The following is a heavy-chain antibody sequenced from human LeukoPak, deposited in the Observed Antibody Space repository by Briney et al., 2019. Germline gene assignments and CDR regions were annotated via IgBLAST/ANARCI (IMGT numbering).Heavy chain of an antibody. CDR2: ISGSGGST. J-gene: IGHJ5*02. Sequence: GGSLRLSCAASGFTFSSYAMSWVRQAPGKGLEWVSAISGSGGSTYYADSVKGRFTISRDNSKNTLYLQMNSLRAEDTAVYYCAKLGYCSSTSCKIEGNWFDPWGQGTLVTVSS. V-gene: IGHV3-23*01. CDR1: GFTFSSYA. CDR3: AKLGYCSSTSCKIEGNWFDP. D-gene: IGHD2-2*01.